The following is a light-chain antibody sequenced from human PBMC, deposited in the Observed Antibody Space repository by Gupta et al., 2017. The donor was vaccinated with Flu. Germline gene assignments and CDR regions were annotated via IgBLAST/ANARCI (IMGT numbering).Light chain of an antibody. CDR1: SSDVGGYNY. V-gene: IGLV2-8*01. CDR2: EVS. Sequence: QSALTQPPSASGSPGQSVTISCTGTSSDVGGYNYVSWYQQHPGKAPKLMIYEVSKRPSGVPDRFSGSKSGNTASLTVSGLQAEDEADYYGSSYAGSNNLRVFGTGTKVTV. CDR3: SSYAGSNNLRV. J-gene: IGLJ1*01.